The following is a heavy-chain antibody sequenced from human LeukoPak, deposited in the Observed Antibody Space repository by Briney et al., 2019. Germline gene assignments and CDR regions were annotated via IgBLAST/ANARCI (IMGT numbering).Heavy chain of an antibody. CDR1: GFTFSNAW. D-gene: IGHD6-13*01. CDR3: TTAPYSSPYGY. V-gene: IGHV3-15*01. CDR2: IKSKTDGGTT. J-gene: IGHJ4*02. Sequence: GGSLRLSCAASGFTFSNAWMSWVRQAPGKGLEWVGRIKSKTDGGTTDYAAPVKGRFTISRDDSKNTLYLQMNSLKTEGTAVYYCTTAPYSSPYGYWGQGTLVTVSS.